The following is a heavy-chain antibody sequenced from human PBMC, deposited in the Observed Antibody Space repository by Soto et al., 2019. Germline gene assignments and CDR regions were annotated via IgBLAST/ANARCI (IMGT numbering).Heavy chain of an antibody. V-gene: IGHV3-33*01. J-gene: IGHJ6*02. CDR1: GFTFSSYG. D-gene: IGHD6-19*01. CDR3: ARSQQWLVPGYYYGMDV. CDR2: IWYDGSNK. Sequence: GGSLRLSCAASGFTFSSYGTHWVRQAPGKGLEWVAVIWYDGSNKYYADSVKGRFTISRDNSKNTLYLQMNSLRAEDTAVYYCARSQQWLVPGYYYGMDVRGQGTTVTVSS.